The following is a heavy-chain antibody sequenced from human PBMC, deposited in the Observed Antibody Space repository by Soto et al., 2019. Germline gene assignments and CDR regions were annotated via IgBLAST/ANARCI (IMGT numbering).Heavy chain of an antibody. J-gene: IGHJ5*02. V-gene: IGHV1-69*12. D-gene: IGHD3-3*01. CDR3: ARDGDPESAFWSGPLGGGRFDP. CDR2: IVPLFGTA. Sequence: QVQLVQSGAEVKKPGSSVNVSCKTSGGTFGNSAVAWVRQAPGQGLEWLGGIVPLFGTANYAQKFQGRLTITADDSTNTAYMELRSLRSVDTAVYYCARDGDPESAFWSGPLGGGRFDPWGQGTLVTVSS. CDR1: GGTFGNSA.